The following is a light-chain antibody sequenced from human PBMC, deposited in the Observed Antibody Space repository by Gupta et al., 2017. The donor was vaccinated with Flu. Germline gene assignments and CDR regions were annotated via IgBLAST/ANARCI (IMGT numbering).Light chain of an antibody. CDR1: QSVSTW. J-gene: IGKJ2*01. CDR3: KRYNSYPYT. V-gene: IGKV1-5*03. Sequence: STLAASVGERVTRTCRDSQSVSTWLDWYQQKPGKAPKLLIYTASSLQSGVPSRCSGSGSGTEFTLTISSMQPDEFATYYCKRYNSYPYTFGQGTKLEIK. CDR2: TAS.